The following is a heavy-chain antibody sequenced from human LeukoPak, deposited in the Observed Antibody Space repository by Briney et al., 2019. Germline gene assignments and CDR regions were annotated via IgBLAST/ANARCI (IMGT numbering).Heavy chain of an antibody. Sequence: ASVKVSCKASGYTFTSYAMHWVRQAPGQRLEWMGWINAGNGNTKYSQKFQGRVSNTRDTSASTAYMELSSLRSEDTAVYYCARETVAAAGNWFDPWGQGTLVTVSS. J-gene: IGHJ5*02. CDR1: GYTFTSYA. V-gene: IGHV1-3*01. D-gene: IGHD6-13*01. CDR3: ARETVAAAGNWFDP. CDR2: INAGNGNT.